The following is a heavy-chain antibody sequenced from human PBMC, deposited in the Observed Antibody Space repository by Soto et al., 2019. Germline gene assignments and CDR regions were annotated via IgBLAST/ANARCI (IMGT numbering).Heavy chain of an antibody. Sequence: ASVKVSCKASGYTFTGYFIHWVRQAPGQGLEWMGWINPNSGATKYAQKFQGRVTMTRDTSISTAYMELTLLRSDDTAIYYCARGGGTILAPLPWGEEXLVTVYS. CDR1: GYTFTGYF. J-gene: IGHJ5*02. CDR2: INPNSGAT. V-gene: IGHV1-2*02. D-gene: IGHD3-3*01. CDR3: ARGGGTILAPLP.